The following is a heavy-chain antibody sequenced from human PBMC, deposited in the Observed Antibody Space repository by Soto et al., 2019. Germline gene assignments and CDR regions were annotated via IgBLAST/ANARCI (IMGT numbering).Heavy chain of an antibody. CDR3: ARCLQFGSYYGLDV. CDR1: GGSLSSGGYY. J-gene: IGHJ6*02. Sequence: QVQLQESGPGLVKPSQTLSLTCTVSGGSLSSGGYYWTWIRQHPGMGLEWIGYIYYSGSTSSNPSLTSRVTISVDTSKNQFPLKLSSVTAADTAVYYCARCLQFGSYYGLDVGGQGTTVTVSS. V-gene: IGHV4-31*03. CDR2: IYYSGST. D-gene: IGHD1-1*01.